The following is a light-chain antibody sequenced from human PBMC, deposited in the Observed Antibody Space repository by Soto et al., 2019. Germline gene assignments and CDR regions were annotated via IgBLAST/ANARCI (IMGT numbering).Light chain of an antibody. CDR2: DVS. V-gene: IGLV2-14*01. J-gene: IGLJ3*02. CDR3: SSYTSSSTGV. CDR1: SSDVGGYNY. Sequence: QSALTQPASVSGSPGQSITISCTGTSSDVGGYNYVSWYQQHPGKAPKLMIYDVSNRPSGVSNSFSGSKSGNTASLTISGLQAEDEADYYCSSYTSSSTGVFGGGTELTVL.